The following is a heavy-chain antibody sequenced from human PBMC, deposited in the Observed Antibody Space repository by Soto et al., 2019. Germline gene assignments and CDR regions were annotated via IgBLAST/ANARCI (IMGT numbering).Heavy chain of an antibody. CDR3: VTGDHADY. Sequence: GGSLRLSCAASGITTSTYWMGWFRQAPGRGLEWVATIKRDGTEKYYMDSLRGRFTISRDNAINSLYLQMSSLRAEDTAVYFCVTGDHADYWGQGTLVTVSS. V-gene: IGHV3-7*03. J-gene: IGHJ4*02. D-gene: IGHD3-10*01. CDR2: IKRDGTEK. CDR1: GITTSTYW.